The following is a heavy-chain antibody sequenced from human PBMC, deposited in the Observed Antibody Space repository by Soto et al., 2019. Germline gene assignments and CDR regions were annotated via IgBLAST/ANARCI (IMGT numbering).Heavy chain of an antibody. J-gene: IGHJ4*02. V-gene: IGHV1-3*01. CDR2: INAGNGNT. CDR3: ARDRLHRSSSITFDY. D-gene: IGHD6-6*01. CDR1: GYTFTSYA. Sequence: ASVNVSCKASGYTFTSYAMHWVRQAPGQRLEWMGWINAGNGNTKYSQNLQGRVSMTTDTSTNTAYMELTSLTSDDTAVYYCARDRLHRSSSITFDYWGQGALVTVS.